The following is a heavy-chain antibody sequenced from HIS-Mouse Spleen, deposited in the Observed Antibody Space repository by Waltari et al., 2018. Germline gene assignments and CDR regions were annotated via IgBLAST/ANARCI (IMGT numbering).Heavy chain of an antibody. J-gene: IGHJ5*02. CDR2: IYYSGST. CDR1: GGSIRSSSYY. V-gene: IGHV4-39*01. D-gene: IGHD1-26*01. Sequence: QLQLQESGPGLVKPSETLSLTCTVSGGSIRSSSYYWGWIRQPPGKGLEWIGSIYYSGSTYYNPSLKSRVTISVDTSKNQFSLKLSSVTAADTAVYYCARHAGVYIGSYWFDPWGQGTLVTVSS. CDR3: ARHAGVYIGSYWFDP.